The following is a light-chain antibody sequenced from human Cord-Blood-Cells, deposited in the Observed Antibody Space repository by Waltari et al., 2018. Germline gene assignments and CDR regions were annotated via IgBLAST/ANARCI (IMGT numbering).Light chain of an antibody. CDR3: QQYYSTPYS. CDR2: WAS. Sequence: DIVMTQSPDSLALSLGERATINCKSSQSVLYSSNNKNYLAWYQQKPGQPHKLLIYWASTRESGVPDRFSGSGSGTDFTLTISSLQAEDVAVYYCQQYYSTPYSFGQGTKLEIK. CDR1: QSVLYSSNNKNY. V-gene: IGKV4-1*01. J-gene: IGKJ2*03.